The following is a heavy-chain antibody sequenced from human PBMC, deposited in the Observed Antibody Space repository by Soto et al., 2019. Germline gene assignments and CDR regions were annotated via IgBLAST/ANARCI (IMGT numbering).Heavy chain of an antibody. D-gene: IGHD1-26*01. J-gene: IGHJ4*02. Sequence: GGSLRLSCAASGFTFSSYAMSWVRQAPGKGLEWVAVIWYDGSNKYYADSVKGRFTISRDNSKNTLYLQMNSLRAEDTAVYYCARDGEWELLSTQTPHYFDYWGQGTLVTVSS. CDR3: ARDGEWELLSTQTPHYFDY. CDR2: IWYDGSNK. CDR1: GFTFSSYA. V-gene: IGHV3-33*08.